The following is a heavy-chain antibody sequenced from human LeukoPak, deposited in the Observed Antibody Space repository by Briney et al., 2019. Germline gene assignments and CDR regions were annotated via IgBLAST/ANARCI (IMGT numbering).Heavy chain of an antibody. D-gene: IGHD6-19*01. CDR3: ARGLRSGWYGGYYYGMDV. CDR2: INPNSGGT. J-gene: IGHJ6*02. Sequence: VASVKVSCKASGYTFTGYYTHWVRQSPGQGLEWMGWINPNSGGTNYAQKFQGWVTMTRDTSISTAYMELSRLRSDDTAVYYCARGLRSGWYGGYYYGMDVWGQGTTVTVSS. CDR1: GYTFTGYY. V-gene: IGHV1-2*04.